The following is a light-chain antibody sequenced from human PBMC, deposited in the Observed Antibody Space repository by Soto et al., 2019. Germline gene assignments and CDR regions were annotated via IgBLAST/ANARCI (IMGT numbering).Light chain of an antibody. V-gene: IGKV1-13*02. J-gene: IGKJ1*01. CDR3: QQFDSYSWT. Sequence: ASQLTQSPSSLSASVGDSVTITCRASQGISRYLAWYQQKPGTVPKLLISDASTLESGVPSRFSGSGSGPEFTLTINGLQPDDSATYYCQQFDSYSWTFGQGTKVDI. CDR2: DAS. CDR1: QGISRY.